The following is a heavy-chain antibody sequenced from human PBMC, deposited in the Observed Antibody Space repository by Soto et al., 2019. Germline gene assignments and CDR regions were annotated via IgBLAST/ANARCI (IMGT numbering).Heavy chain of an antibody. Sequence: QVQLQESGPGLVKPSGTLSLTCAVSGGSISNSNSWRWVRQPPGKGLEWIGEIYQSGSTSYNPSLRIRVSISVDKTKNQFSLNLSSVTGTDAAVYFCARYCTGNRPFDYWGQGRLVTVSS. J-gene: IGHJ4*02. CDR3: ARYCTGNRPFDY. D-gene: IGHD2-8*02. CDR2: IYQSGST. CDR1: GGSISNSNS. V-gene: IGHV4-4*02.